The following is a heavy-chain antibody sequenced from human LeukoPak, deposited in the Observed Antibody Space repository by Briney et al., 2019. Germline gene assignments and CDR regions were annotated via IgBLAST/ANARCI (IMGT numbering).Heavy chain of an antibody. CDR2: IIPIFSAA. Sequence: SVKVSCKASGGTFSSYAISWVRQAPGQGLEWMGGIIPIFSAANYAQKFQGRVTITADESTSTAYMELSSLRSEDTAVYYCATYSGTYRDHWGQGTLVTVSS. CDR3: ATYSGTYRDH. D-gene: IGHD1-26*01. J-gene: IGHJ4*02. V-gene: IGHV1-69*13. CDR1: GGTFSSYA.